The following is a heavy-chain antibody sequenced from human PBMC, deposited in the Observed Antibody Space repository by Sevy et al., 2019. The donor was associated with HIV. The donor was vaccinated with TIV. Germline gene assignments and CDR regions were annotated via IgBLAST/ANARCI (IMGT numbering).Heavy chain of an antibody. CDR3: AKDRYDGSGYYPEGAFDI. V-gene: IGHV3-23*01. D-gene: IGHD3-22*01. Sequence: GGSLRLSCTTSGFTFTSYAMNWVRQAPGKGLEWVSTIFRNFRGVDVTYDADSVKGRFTISRDNSKNTVYLQMSSLRAEDTALYYCAKDRYDGSGYYPEGAFDIWGQGTKVTVSS. J-gene: IGHJ3*02. CDR1: GFTFTSYA. CDR2: IFRNFRGVDVT.